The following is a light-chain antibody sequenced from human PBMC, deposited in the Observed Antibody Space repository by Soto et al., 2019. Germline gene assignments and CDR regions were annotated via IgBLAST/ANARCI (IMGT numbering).Light chain of an antibody. Sequence: EIVLTQSPGTLSLSPGERATLSCRASQSVGRNYLAWYQQKPGQAPGLLIYTASSRATGIPDRFSGSGSGTDFTLTISMLEPEDFAVYYCQQYASSPLTFGGGTKVEIK. CDR1: QSVGRNY. CDR3: QQYASSPLT. V-gene: IGKV3-20*01. CDR2: TAS. J-gene: IGKJ4*01.